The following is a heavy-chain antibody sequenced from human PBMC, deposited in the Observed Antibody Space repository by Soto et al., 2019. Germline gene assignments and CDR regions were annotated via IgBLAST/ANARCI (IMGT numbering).Heavy chain of an antibody. D-gene: IGHD3-16*02. CDR2: IKHDTSDA. J-gene: IGHJ4*02. Sequence: GGSLRLSCAASGFKFSDYWMSWVRQAPGKGLEWVGNIKHDTSDAHYADSVKGRFTITRDNIKNFLFLQMRDLRADDTASYYCARDVLLFSGPYRPSRFDYWGLGALVTVSS. V-gene: IGHV3-7*03. CDR3: ARDVLLFSGPYRPSRFDY. CDR1: GFKFSDYW.